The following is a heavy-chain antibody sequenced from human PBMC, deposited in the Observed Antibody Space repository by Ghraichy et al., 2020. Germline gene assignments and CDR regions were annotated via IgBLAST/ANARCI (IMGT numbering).Heavy chain of an antibody. D-gene: IGHD3-3*01. CDR2: ISGSGGST. CDR3: ANVRFWSGYYLDY. Sequence: GESLNISFAASGFTFSSYAMSWVRQAPGKGLEWVSAISGSGGSTYYADSVKGRFTISRDNSKNTLYLQMNSLRAEDTAVYYCANVRFWSGYYLDYWGQGTLVTVSS. V-gene: IGHV3-23*01. J-gene: IGHJ4*02. CDR1: GFTFSSYA.